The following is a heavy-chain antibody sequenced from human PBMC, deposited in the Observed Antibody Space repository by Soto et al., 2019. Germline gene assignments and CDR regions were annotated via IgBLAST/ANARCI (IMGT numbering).Heavy chain of an antibody. CDR3: AKDPAVDSGYDYEDYYYYMDV. Sequence: GSLRLSCAASGFTFSSYGMHWVRQAPGKGLEWVAVISYDGSNKYYADSVKGRFTISRDNSKNTLYLQMNSLRAEDTAVYYCAKDPAVDSGYDYEDYYYYMDVWGKGTTVTVSS. CDR2: ISYDGSNK. V-gene: IGHV3-30*18. D-gene: IGHD5-12*01. CDR1: GFTFSSYG. J-gene: IGHJ6*03.